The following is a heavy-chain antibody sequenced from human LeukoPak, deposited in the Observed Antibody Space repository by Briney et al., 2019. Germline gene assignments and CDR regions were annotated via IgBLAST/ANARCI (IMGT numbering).Heavy chain of an antibody. CDR3: ARVLVRGVIIRYYFDY. Sequence: PSETLSLTCAVYGGSFSGYYWSWIRQPPGKGLEWIGEINHSGSTNYSPSLKSRVTISVDTSKNQFSLKLSSVTAADTAVYYCARVLVRGVIIRYYFDYWGQGTLVTVSS. J-gene: IGHJ4*02. V-gene: IGHV4-34*01. CDR2: INHSGST. D-gene: IGHD3-10*01. CDR1: GGSFSGYY.